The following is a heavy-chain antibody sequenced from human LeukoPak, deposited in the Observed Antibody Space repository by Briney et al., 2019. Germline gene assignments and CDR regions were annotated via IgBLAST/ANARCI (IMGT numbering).Heavy chain of an antibody. J-gene: IGHJ4*02. CDR1: GFTFSGYA. CDR3: TKAVDGIVVVPGGL. D-gene: IGHD2-2*01. Sequence: GGSLRLSCAASGFTFSGYAINWVRQAPGKGLEWVSSIRGGGDITYYADSVKGRFTISRDNSKNTLYLQMNSLRGEDTAVYYCTKAVDGIVVVPGGLWGQGTLVTVSS. CDR2: IRGGGDIT. V-gene: IGHV3-23*01.